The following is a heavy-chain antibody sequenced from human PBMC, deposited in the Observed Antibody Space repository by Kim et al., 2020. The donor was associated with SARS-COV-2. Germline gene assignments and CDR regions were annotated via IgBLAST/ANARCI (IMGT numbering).Heavy chain of an antibody. CDR2: IYISGST. CDR3: ARGGGRIAAAGFDP. D-gene: IGHD6-13*01. CDR1: GGSISSYY. J-gene: IGHJ5*02. Sequence: SETLSLTCTVSGGSISSYYWNWIRQPAGKGLEWIGRIYISGSTNYNPSLKSRITMSVDTSKSQFSLKLSSVTAADTAVYYCARGGGRIAAAGFDPWGQGTLVTVSS. V-gene: IGHV4-4*07.